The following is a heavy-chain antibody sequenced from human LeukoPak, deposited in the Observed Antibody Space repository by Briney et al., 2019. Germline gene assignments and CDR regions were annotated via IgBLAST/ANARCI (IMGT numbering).Heavy chain of an antibody. CDR2: ISGGGGST. D-gene: IGHD2/OR15-2a*01. V-gene: IGHV3-23*01. CDR1: GFTFSSYV. Sequence: GGSLRLACAASGFTFSSYVMSWVRQAPGKGLEWVSAISGGGGSTYYAESVKGRFTISRDNSKKTLYLQMNSLRAEDTAVYYCVKDALVVPLAMGPPEVDYWGQGTLVTVSS. J-gene: IGHJ4*02. CDR3: VKDALVVPLAMGPPEVDY.